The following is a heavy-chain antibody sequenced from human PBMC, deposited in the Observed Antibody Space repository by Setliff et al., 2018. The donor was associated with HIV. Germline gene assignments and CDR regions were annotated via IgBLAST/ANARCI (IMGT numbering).Heavy chain of an antibody. CDR3: ARGEMATMESDDAFDL. CDR2: FIPILGIA. V-gene: IGHV1-69*10. J-gene: IGHJ3*01. CDR1: GDTFSNYA. Sequence: GASVKVSCKASGDTFSNYAINWVRQAPGQGLEWMGGFIPILGIANSVHKFQGRLTITADKFTSTAYMELSSLRSDDLAVYYCARGEMATMESDDAFDLWGQGTMVTVSS. D-gene: IGHD5-12*01.